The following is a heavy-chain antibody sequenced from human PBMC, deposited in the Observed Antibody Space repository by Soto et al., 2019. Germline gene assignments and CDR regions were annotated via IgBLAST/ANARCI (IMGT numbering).Heavy chain of an antibody. CDR1: GFDFKNFA. V-gene: IGHV3-23*01. Sequence: EVQLLESGGGLIQPGGSLRLSCAASGFDFKNFAMNWVRQAPGKGLEWVSSVTGSGRITNYADSVKGRFTISRDNSKNTLYLQMSGLRVEDTALYYCAQDPTSGWTPIDDGFDIWGQGTRVTV. D-gene: IGHD6-19*01. CDR2: VTGSGRIT. J-gene: IGHJ3*02. CDR3: AQDPTSGWTPIDDGFDI.